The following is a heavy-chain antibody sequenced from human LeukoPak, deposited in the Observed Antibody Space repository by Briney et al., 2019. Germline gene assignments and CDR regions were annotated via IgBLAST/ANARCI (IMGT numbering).Heavy chain of an antibody. CDR3: ARRVTVSDSSGYEWWYFDY. CDR1: GYSISSGYY. CDR2: IYQSGST. V-gene: IGHV4-38-2*01. J-gene: IGHJ4*02. Sequence: PSETLSLTCAVSGYSISSGYYWGWIRQPPGKGLEWIATIYQSGSTYYNPSLTSRVTISLDTSKNQFSLNLTSVTAADTAMYYCARRVTVSDSSGYEWWYFDYWGQGTLVTVSS. D-gene: IGHD3-22*01.